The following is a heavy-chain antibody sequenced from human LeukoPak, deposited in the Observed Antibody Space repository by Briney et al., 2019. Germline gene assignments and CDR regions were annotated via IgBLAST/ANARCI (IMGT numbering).Heavy chain of an antibody. CDR1: GFTFSSYA. CDR2: ISYDGSNK. J-gene: IGHJ3*02. Sequence: GGSLRLSCAASGFTFSSYAIHWVRQAPGKGLEWVAVISYDGSNKYYADSVKGRFTISRDNSKNTLYLQMNSLRAEDTAVYYCAKVTPMVRGVINAFDIWGQGTMVTVSS. D-gene: IGHD3-10*01. V-gene: IGHV3-30-3*01. CDR3: AKVTPMVRGVINAFDI.